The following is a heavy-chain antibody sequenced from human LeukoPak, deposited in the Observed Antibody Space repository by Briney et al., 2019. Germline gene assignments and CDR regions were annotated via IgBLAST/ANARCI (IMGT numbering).Heavy chain of an antibody. Sequence: ASVKVSCKASGYTFTSYGISWVRQAPGQGLEWMGWISAHNGNTNYAQKLQGRVTMTTDTSTSTAYMELRSLRSDDTAVYYCARVHDSSGYIPYDYWGQGTLVTVSS. CDR1: GYTFTSYG. J-gene: IGHJ4*02. V-gene: IGHV1-18*01. D-gene: IGHD3-22*01. CDR2: ISAHNGNT. CDR3: ARVHDSSGYIPYDY.